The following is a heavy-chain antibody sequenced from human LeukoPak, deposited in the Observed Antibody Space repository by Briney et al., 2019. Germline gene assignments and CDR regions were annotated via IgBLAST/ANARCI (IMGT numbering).Heavy chain of an antibody. CDR2: ISSSSSYI. V-gene: IGHV3-21*01. Sequence: PGGSLRLSCAASGFTFSSYSMNWVRQAPGRGLEWVSSISSSSSYIYYADSVKGRFTISRDNAKNSLYLQMNSLRAEDAAVYYCASRYCSGGSCHFDYWGQGNLVTVSS. D-gene: IGHD2-15*01. J-gene: IGHJ4*02. CDR3: ASRYCSGGSCHFDY. CDR1: GFTFSSYS.